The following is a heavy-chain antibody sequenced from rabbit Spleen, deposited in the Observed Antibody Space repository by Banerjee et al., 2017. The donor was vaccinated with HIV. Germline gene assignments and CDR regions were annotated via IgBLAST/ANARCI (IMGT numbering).Heavy chain of an antibody. Sequence: QLEESAGGLVQPGGSLKLSCKASGFTLSSYYMNWVRQAPGKGLEWIAYIDPVFGATYYAPWVNGRFTISSQNAQNTLYLQLNSLTAADTATYFCVRGASSSGYYSLWGPGTLVTVS. CDR1: GFTLSSYY. V-gene: IGHV1S7*01. CDR2: IDPVFGAT. D-gene: IGHD1-1*01. J-gene: IGHJ4*01. CDR3: VRGASSSGYYSL.